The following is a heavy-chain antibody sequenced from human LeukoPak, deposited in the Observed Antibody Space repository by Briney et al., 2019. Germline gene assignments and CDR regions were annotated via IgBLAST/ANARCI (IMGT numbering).Heavy chain of an antibody. Sequence: GGTLRLSCAASGFTFSSYGMNWVRQAPGKGLEWVSYISNLSGTIYYADSVKGRFIISRDNAQNSLFLQMNSLRAEDTAVYYCVRDQGGAVSYWGQGTLVTVSS. CDR2: ISNLSGTI. V-gene: IGHV3-48*01. CDR3: VRDQGGAVSY. D-gene: IGHD3-16*01. CDR1: GFTFSSYG. J-gene: IGHJ4*02.